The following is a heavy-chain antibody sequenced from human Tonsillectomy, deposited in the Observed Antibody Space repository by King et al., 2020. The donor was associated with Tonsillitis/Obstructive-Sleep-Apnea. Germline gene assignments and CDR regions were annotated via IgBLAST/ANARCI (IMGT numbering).Heavy chain of an antibody. Sequence: TLQESGPTLVKPPQTLTLTCTFSGFSLSTSGVGVGWIRQPPGKALEWLALIYWDDDKRYSPSLKSRLTITKDTSKNQVVLTMTNMDPVDTATYYCAHRRGSGSYWNNWFDPWGQGTLVTVSS. CDR3: AHRRGSGSYWNNWFDP. J-gene: IGHJ5*02. D-gene: IGHD1-26*01. CDR2: IYWDDDK. CDR1: GFSLSTSGVG. V-gene: IGHV2-5*02.